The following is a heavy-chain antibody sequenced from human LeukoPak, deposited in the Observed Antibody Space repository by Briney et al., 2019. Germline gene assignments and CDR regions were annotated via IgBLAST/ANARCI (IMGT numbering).Heavy chain of an antibody. CDR2: INPSGGST. CDR3: AGVGGDCSGGSCYLFWFDP. CDR1: GYTFTSYY. Sequence: GASVKVSCKASGYTFTSYYMHWVRQAPGQGLEWMGIINPSGGSTSYAQKFQGRVTMTRDTSTSTVYMELSSLRSEDTAVYYCAGVGGDCSGGSCYLFWFDPWGQGTLVTVSS. V-gene: IGHV1-46*01. J-gene: IGHJ5*02. D-gene: IGHD2-15*01.